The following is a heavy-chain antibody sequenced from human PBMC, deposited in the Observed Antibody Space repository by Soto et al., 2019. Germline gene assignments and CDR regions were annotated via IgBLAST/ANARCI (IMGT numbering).Heavy chain of an antibody. CDR3: ARSGWIDY. V-gene: IGHV3-48*03. D-gene: IGHD6-19*01. CDR2: ISSGGTTK. CDR1: GFTFSGCE. Sequence: PVGSLRLSCAASGFTFSGCEMHWVRQAPGKGLEWLSYISSGGTTKHYADSVKGRFTISRDNPKNSLYLQMNSLRAEDTAVYYCARSGWIDYWGQGTLVTVSS. J-gene: IGHJ4*02.